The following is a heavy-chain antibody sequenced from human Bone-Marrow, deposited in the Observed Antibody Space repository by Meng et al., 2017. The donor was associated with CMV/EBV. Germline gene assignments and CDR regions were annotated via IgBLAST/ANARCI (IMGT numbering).Heavy chain of an antibody. V-gene: IGHV3-74*01. Sequence: LSLTCAASGFTFSSYWMHWVRQVPGKGLVWVSRINRDGSITGYADSVKGRFTISRDNAKNSLYLQMNSLRAEDTAVYYCARGLGVRLDYYYYGMDVWGQGTTVTVSS. CDR1: GFTFSSYW. D-gene: IGHD3-3*01. J-gene: IGHJ6*02. CDR3: ARGLGVRLDYYYYGMDV. CDR2: INRDGSIT.